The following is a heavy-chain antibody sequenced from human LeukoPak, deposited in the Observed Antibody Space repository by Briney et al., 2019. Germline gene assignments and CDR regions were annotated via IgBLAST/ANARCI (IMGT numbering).Heavy chain of an antibody. Sequence: ASVKVSCKASGYTFTSYGISWVRQAPGQGLEWMGWISAYNGNTNYAQKLQGRVTMTTDTSTSTAYMELRSLRSDDMAVYYCARVRCSGGSCYPSYGMDVWGQGTTVTVPS. J-gene: IGHJ6*02. V-gene: IGHV1-18*03. CDR3: ARVRCSGGSCYPSYGMDV. CDR1: GYTFTSYG. D-gene: IGHD2-15*01. CDR2: ISAYNGNT.